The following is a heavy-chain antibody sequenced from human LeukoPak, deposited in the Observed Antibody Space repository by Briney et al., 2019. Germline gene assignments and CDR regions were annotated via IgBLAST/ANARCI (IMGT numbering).Heavy chain of an antibody. CDR2: INHSGST. J-gene: IGHJ4*02. V-gene: IGHV4-34*01. D-gene: IGHD3-10*01. CDR3: ARGGFARSNYYGSGSYYNFLDY. CDR1: GRSFSGYY. Sequence: SETLSLTCAVYGRSFSGYYWSWIRQPPGKGLEWIGEINHSGSTNYNPSLKSRVTISVDTSKNQFSLKLSSVTAADTAVYYRARGGFARSNYYGSGSYYNFLDYWGQGTLVTVSS.